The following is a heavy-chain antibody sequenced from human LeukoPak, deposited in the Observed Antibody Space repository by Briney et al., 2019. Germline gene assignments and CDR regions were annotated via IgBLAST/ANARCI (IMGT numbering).Heavy chain of an antibody. Sequence: PSETLSLTCTVSGASISSGSNSWGWIRQPAGKGLEWIGRINTSGTTNYNPSLKSRVTMSVDTSKNQFSLKLSSVTAADTAVYHCAREYYGSGTFDYWGQGTLVTVSS. CDR3: AREYYGSGTFDY. V-gene: IGHV4-61*02. CDR2: INTSGTT. CDR1: GASISSGSNS. D-gene: IGHD3-10*01. J-gene: IGHJ4*02.